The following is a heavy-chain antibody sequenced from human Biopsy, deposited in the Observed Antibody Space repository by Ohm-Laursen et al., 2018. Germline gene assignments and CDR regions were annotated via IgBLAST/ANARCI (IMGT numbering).Heavy chain of an antibody. CDR1: GGSVSSNVHY. CDR2: VFHSGIT. V-gene: IGHV4-39*01. J-gene: IGHJ5*02. CDR3: ARHPTGFWFDP. Sequence: SQTLSLTCTVSGGSVSSNVHYRAWIRQPPGKGLECIGTVFHSGITFYNPSLKSRVTISIDTSKNQFSLNLSSVTAADTAVYYCARHPTGFWFDPWGQGTLVTVSS.